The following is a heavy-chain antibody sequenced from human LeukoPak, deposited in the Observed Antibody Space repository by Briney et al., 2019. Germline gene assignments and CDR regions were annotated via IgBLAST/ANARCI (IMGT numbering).Heavy chain of an antibody. CDR1: GYTFTSYD. J-gene: IGHJ3*02. CDR2: MNPNSGNT. CDR3: ARGGGDCSSTGCPSDAFDI. D-gene: IGHD2-2*01. Sequence: ASVKVSCKASGYTFTSYDINWVRQATGQGLEWMGWMNPNSGNTGYAQKFQGRVTMTRNTSISTAYMEQSSLRSEDTAVYYCARGGGDCSSTGCPSDAFDIWGQGTMVTVSS. V-gene: IGHV1-8*01.